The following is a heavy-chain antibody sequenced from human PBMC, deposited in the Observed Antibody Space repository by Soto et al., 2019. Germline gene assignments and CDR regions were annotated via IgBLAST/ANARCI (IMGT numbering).Heavy chain of an antibody. Sequence: QVQLQQWGAGLLKSSETLSLTCAVYGESFSGYYWSWVRQPPGKGLEWIGDVNESGSTNYNPSLESRVTVSVDTSKNQFSLKLNSVTAADTAVYYCARDLPRGGEQNGYYGLDVWGQGTTVTVSS. V-gene: IGHV4-34*01. CDR1: GESFSGYY. D-gene: IGHD3-3*01. CDR2: VNESGST. CDR3: ARDLPRGGEQNGYYGLDV. J-gene: IGHJ6*02.